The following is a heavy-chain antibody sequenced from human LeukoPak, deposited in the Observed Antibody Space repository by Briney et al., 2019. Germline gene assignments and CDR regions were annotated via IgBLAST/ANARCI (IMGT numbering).Heavy chain of an antibody. Sequence: PGGSLRLSCAASGFTFSSYSMNWVRQAPGKGLEWVSYISSSSSTIYYADSVKGRFTISRDNAQNSLYLQMKSLRDEDTAVYYCARDPIAAAGLFDYWGQGTLVTVSS. CDR2: ISSSSSTI. D-gene: IGHD6-13*01. CDR1: GFTFSSYS. CDR3: ARDPIAAAGLFDY. V-gene: IGHV3-48*02. J-gene: IGHJ4*02.